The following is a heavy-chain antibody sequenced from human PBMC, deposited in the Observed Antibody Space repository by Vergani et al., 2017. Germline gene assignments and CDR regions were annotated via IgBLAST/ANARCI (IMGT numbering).Heavy chain of an antibody. D-gene: IGHD2-2*01. V-gene: IGHV4-34*01. Sequence: QVQLQQWGAGLLKPSETLSLTCAVYGGSFSGYYWSWIRQPPGKGLEWIGEINHSGSTNYNPSLKSRVTISADTSKNQFSLKLSSVTAADTAVYYCARGSFRVVVVPAAIRYYYYGMDVWGQGTTVTVSS. CDR1: GGSFSGYY. CDR2: INHSGST. CDR3: ARGSFRVVVVPAAIRYYYYGMDV. J-gene: IGHJ6*02.